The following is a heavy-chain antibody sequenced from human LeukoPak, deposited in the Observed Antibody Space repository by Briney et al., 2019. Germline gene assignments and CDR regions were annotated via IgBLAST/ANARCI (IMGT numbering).Heavy chain of an antibody. D-gene: IGHD3-22*01. Sequence: PSETLSLTCTVYGGSISSNSYYWGWIRQPPGKGLEWIGSIYYSGSTYYNPSLKSRVTISVDTSKNQFYLKLSSLTAADTAVYFCARRDDSSGYHKIFDYWGQGTLVTVSS. CDR3: ARRDDSSGYHKIFDY. J-gene: IGHJ4*02. V-gene: IGHV4-39*01. CDR1: GGSISSNSYY. CDR2: IYYSGST.